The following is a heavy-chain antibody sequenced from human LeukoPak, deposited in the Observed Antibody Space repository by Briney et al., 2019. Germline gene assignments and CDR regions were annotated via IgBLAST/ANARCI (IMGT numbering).Heavy chain of an antibody. V-gene: IGHV4-30-4*01. CDR2: IYYSGST. D-gene: IGHD3-22*01. CDR1: GGSISSGDYY. CDR3: ASNPYYYDSSGYPVLY. Sequence: PSETLSLTCTVSGGSISSGDYYWSWIRQPPGKDLEWIGYIYYSGSTYYNPSLKSRVTISVDTSKNQFSLKLSSVTAADTAVYYCASNPYYYDSSGYPVLYWGQGTLVTVSS. J-gene: IGHJ4*02.